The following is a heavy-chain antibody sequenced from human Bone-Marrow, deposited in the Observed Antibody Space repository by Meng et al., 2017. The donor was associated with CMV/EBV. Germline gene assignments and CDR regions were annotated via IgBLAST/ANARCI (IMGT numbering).Heavy chain of an antibody. J-gene: IGHJ4*02. CDR2: ISGSGGST. CDR3: AKDLGPYGKFDY. D-gene: IGHD4-17*01. CDR1: GFTFSSYA. V-gene: IGHV3-23*01. Sequence: GGSLRPSCAASGFTFSSYAMSWVRQAPGKGLEWVSAISGSGGSTYYADSVKGRFTISRDNSKDTLYLQMNSLRAEDTAVYYCAKDLGPYGKFDYWGQGTLVTVSS.